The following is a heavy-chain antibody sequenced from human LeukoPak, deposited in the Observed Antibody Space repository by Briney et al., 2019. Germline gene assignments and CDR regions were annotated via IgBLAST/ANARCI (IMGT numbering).Heavy chain of an antibody. CDR3: ARDILPSYSGYDRTLPDY. V-gene: IGHV1-46*01. D-gene: IGHD5-12*01. CDR1: GYTFTSYY. Sequence: ASVKVSCKASGYTFTSYYMHWVRQAPGQGLEWMGIINPSGGSTSYAQKFQGRVTMARDTSTSTVYMELSSLRSEDTAVYYCARDILPSYSGYDRTLPDYWGQGTLVTVSS. CDR2: INPSGGST. J-gene: IGHJ4*02.